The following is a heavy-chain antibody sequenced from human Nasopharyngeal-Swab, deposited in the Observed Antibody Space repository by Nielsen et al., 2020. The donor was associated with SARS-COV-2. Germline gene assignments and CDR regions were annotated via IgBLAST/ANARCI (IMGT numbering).Heavy chain of an antibody. CDR3: AKILAVGWFLGGYFDS. CDR2: ISGSGGST. D-gene: IGHD3-3*01. V-gene: IGHV3-23*01. CDR1: GFTFSSYA. J-gene: IGHJ4*02. Sequence: GESLKISCAASGFTFSSYAMSWVRQAPGKGLEWVSAISGSGGSTYYADSVKGRFTISRDNSKNTLYLQMNSLRAEDTAVYYCAKILAVGWFLGGYFDSWGQGTLVTVSS.